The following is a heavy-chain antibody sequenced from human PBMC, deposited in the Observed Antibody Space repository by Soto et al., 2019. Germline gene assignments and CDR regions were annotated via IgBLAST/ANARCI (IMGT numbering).Heavy chain of an antibody. J-gene: IGHJ5*02. CDR2: IIPILGIA. V-gene: IGHV1-69*08. D-gene: IGHD4-4*01. CDR3: ARDVQLTYNWFDP. CDR1: GGTFSSYT. Sequence: QVQLVQSGAEVKKPGSSVKVSCKASGGTFSSYTISWVRQAPGQGLEWMGRIIPILGIANYAQKFQGRVTITADKSTSTAYMELSSLRSEDTAVYYCARDVQLTYNWFDPWGQGTIVTVSS.